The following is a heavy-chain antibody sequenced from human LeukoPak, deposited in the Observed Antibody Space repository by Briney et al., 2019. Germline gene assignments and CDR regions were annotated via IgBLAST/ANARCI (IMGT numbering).Heavy chain of an antibody. CDR2: INPISVAT. J-gene: IGHJ4*02. CDR3: ARLPYRDGVAQDY. Sequence: ASVKVSCKTSGYTFTRYYMQWVRQAPGHGLEWMGIINPISVATDYAQKFQGRVTMTRDTSTSTVYMELSSLRSEDTAMYYCARLPYRDGVAQDYWGQGTLVTVSP. V-gene: IGHV1-46*01. CDR1: GYTFTRYY. D-gene: IGHD3-16*02.